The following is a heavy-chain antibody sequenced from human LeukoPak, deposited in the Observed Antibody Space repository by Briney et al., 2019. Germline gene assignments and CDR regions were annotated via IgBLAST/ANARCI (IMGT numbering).Heavy chain of an antibody. D-gene: IGHD2-2*03. CDR1: GYTFTSYY. CDR3: ARDAPGYCSSTSCYPFDP. CDR2: INPSGGST. J-gene: IGHJ5*02. V-gene: IGHV1-46*01. Sequence: ASVKVSCKASGYTFTSYYMHWVRQAPGQGLEWMGIINPSGGSTNYAQKFQGRVTITADESTSTAYMELSSLRSEDTAVYYCARDAPGYCSSTSCYPFDPWGQGALVTVSS.